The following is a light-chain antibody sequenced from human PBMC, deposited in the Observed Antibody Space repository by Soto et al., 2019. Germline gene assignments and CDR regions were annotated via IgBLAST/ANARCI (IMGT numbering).Light chain of an antibody. J-gene: IGLJ1*01. CDR1: ISDIGSYDH. V-gene: IGLV2-14*03. CDR2: AVS. CDR3: ISYTDRQSYL. Sequence: QSALTQPASVCGSPGQSITISCSGTISDIGSYDHVAWYQQFPGKSPKLIIYAVSDRPSGVSDRFSGSKYGISASLTISGLQTEDEADYYCISYTDRQSYLFGTGTKVTVL.